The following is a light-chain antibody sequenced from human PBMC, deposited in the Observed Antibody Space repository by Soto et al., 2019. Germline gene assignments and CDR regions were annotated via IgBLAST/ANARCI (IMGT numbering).Light chain of an antibody. Sequence: QSVLTQPASVSGSPGQSITISCTGTRSDVGGYNYVYWHQQHPGKAPKLMIYDVTNRPSGVSDRFSGSKSGNTASLTISGLQAEDEADYYCSSYTSSSTYVYGPGTKVTL. CDR1: RSDVGGYNY. CDR2: DVT. V-gene: IGLV2-14*01. CDR3: SSYTSSSTYV. J-gene: IGLJ1*01.